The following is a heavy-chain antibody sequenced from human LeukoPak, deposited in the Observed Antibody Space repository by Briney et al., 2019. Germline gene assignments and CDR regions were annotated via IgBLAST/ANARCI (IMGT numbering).Heavy chain of an antibody. J-gene: IGHJ3*02. CDR3: ARFSYDILKDHPGPAFDI. CDR2: IYYSGST. Sequence: SETLSLTCTVSGGSISSYYWSWIRQPPGKGLEWIGYIYYSGSTNYNPSPMNRVTISLETYKKNSSLKLSPVTTADNAVYYCARFSYDILKDHPGPAFDIWGQGTMVTVSS. CDR1: GGSISSYY. V-gene: IGHV4-59*08. D-gene: IGHD3-9*01.